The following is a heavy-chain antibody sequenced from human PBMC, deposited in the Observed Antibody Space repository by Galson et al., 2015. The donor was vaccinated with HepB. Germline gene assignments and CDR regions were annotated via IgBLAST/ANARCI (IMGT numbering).Heavy chain of an antibody. D-gene: IGHD2-21*02. V-gene: IGHV1-69*10. Sequence: SVTVSCKASGGNFNSFSIDWMRQAPGQGLEWMGGIIPYLPTPNYAQKFQGRLRISADRSTGTVSMELKGLTYEDSAVYYCARIYADIGEVTSLGWFDPWGQGTLVTVSS. CDR1: GGNFNSFS. CDR2: IIPYLPTP. CDR3: ARIYADIGEVTSLGWFDP. J-gene: IGHJ5*02.